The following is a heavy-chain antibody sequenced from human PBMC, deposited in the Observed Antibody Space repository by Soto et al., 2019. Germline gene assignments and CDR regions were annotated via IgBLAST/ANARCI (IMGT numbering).Heavy chain of an antibody. CDR1: GFTFSSYD. J-gene: IGHJ4*02. CDR3: ARTTTTKSRDY. Sequence: EVQLLESGGGLVQPGGSLGLSCAASGFTFSSYDMSWVRQAPGKGLEYVSSISVTGSGTYYADSVKGRFTISRDNSKNTLYLQMNSLRVEDTAVYYCARTTTTKSRDYWGQGTQVTVSS. D-gene: IGHD4-17*01. V-gene: IGHV3-23*01. CDR2: ISVTGSGT.